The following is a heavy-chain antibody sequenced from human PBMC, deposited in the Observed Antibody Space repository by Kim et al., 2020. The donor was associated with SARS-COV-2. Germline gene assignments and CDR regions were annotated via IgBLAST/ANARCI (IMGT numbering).Heavy chain of an antibody. CDR1: GFTFSSIG. CDR3: VKSGGGYDFDN. Sequence: GGSLRLSCAASGFTFSSIGMNWVRQAPGQGLEWVAIISSGGFDKYYADSVEGRFTISRDNSKNTLFLQMNSLRADDTALYYCVKSGGGYDFDNLGQGAL. V-gene: IGHV3-23*01. CDR2: ISSGGFDK. D-gene: IGHD6-13*01. J-gene: IGHJ4*02.